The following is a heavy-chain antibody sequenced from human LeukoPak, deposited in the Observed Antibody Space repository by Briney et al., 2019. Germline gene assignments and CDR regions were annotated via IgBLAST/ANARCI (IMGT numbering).Heavy chain of an antibody. D-gene: IGHD5-24*01. CDR3: AGGSRRDGYDY. J-gene: IGHJ4*02. Sequence: GGSLRLSCAASGFTVSSNYMSWVPQAPGKGLEWVSVIYDNGDAYSADSVKGRFTISRHNSKNTLYLQMNSLRPEDTAVYYCAGGSRRDGYDYWGQGTLVTVSS. V-gene: IGHV3-53*04. CDR1: GFTVSSNY. CDR2: IYDNGDA.